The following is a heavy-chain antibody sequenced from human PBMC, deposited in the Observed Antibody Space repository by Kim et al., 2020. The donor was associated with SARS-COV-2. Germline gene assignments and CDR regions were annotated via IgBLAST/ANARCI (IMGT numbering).Heavy chain of an antibody. J-gene: IGHJ2*01. CDR3: ARDRSSYSSSWYGSYWYFDL. Sequence: SETLSLTCTVSGGSISSYYWSWIRQPPGKGLEWIGYIYYSGSTNYNPSLKSRVTISVDTSKNQFSLKLSSVTAADTAVYYCARDRSSYSSSWYGSYWYFDLWGRGTLVTVSS. D-gene: IGHD6-13*01. CDR2: IYYSGST. V-gene: IGHV4-59*13. CDR1: GGSISSYY.